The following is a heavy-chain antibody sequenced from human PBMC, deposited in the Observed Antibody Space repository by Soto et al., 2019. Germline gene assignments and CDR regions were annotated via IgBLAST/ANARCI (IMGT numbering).Heavy chain of an antibody. J-gene: IGHJ4*02. Sequence: ASVKVSCKASGGTFSRYTITWVLQAPGQGLEWMGWITPMFGTPNYAQKFQGRVTITADESTSTAYMELSSLRSEDTAMYYCARDGTLYDSSAYYYLYWGQGTLVTVSS. V-gene: IGHV1-69*13. CDR2: ITPMFGTP. CDR3: ARDGTLYDSSAYYYLY. CDR1: GGTFSRYT. D-gene: IGHD3-22*01.